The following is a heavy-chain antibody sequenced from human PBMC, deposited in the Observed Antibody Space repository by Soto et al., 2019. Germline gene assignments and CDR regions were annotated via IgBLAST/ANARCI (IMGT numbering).Heavy chain of an antibody. J-gene: IGHJ4*02. V-gene: IGHV3-48*04. CDR2: ISSSSSTI. Sequence: PGGSLRLSCAASGFTFSSYSMNWVRQAPGKGLEWVSYISSSSSTIYYADSVKGRFTISRDNAKNSLYLQMNSLRAEDTAVYYCARDPFLEWYRYFDYWGQGTLVTVSS. CDR3: ARDPFLEWYRYFDY. CDR1: GFTFSSYS. D-gene: IGHD3-3*02.